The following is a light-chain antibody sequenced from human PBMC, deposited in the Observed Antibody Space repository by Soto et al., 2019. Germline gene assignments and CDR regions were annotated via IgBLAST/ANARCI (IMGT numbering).Light chain of an antibody. Sequence: DIQLTQSPSFLSASVGDRVTITCRASQGISSYLAWYQQKPGKAPKLLIYAASTLQSGVPSRFSGSGSGTEFTLTISSLQPEDFATYYCQQPNSYPFLTFGGGTKVEIK. CDR2: AAS. V-gene: IGKV1-9*01. J-gene: IGKJ4*01. CDR1: QGISSY. CDR3: QQPNSYPFLT.